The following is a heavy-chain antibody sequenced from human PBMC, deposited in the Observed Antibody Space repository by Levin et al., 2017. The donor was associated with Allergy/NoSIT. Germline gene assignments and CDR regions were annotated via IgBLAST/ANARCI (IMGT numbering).Heavy chain of an antibody. J-gene: IGHJ3*02. CDR3: ARVYGDYNSRNDAFDI. V-gene: IGHV1-18*01. CDR1: GYTFTSYS. D-gene: IGHD4-17*01. Sequence: RASVKVSCKASGYTFTSYSITWVRQAPGQGLEWMGWISAYNGNTNYAQKLQGRVTMTTDTSTNTAYMELRSLRLDDTAVYYCARVYGDYNSRNDAFDIWGQGTMVTVSS. CDR2: ISAYNGNT.